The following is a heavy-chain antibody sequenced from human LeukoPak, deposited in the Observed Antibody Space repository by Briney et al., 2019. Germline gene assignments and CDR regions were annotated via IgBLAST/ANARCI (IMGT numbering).Heavy chain of an antibody. CDR2: INHSGST. CDR1: GGSFSGYS. D-gene: IGHD4-17*01. V-gene: IGHV4-34*01. CDR3: ARGQSYGDYFFDP. J-gene: IGHJ5*02. Sequence: PSETLSLTCAVYGGSFSGYSCSWISQPPRKGLGWDGAINHSGSTHYNPSLKSRVTISVDTSKNQFSLKLSSVTAADTAVYYCARGQSYGDYFFDPWGQGTLVTVSS.